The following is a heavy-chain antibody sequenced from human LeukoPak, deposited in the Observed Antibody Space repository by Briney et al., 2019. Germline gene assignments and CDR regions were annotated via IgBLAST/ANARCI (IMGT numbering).Heavy chain of an antibody. V-gene: IGHV3-23*01. CDR3: AKGSYYDSSGSFYFDY. Sequence: SGGSLRLSCAASGFPFSTYAMNWVRQAPGKGLEWVSVITGSGGFTQYADSVKGRFAISRDNSKNTLYVQVNSLGTEDTAAYYCAKGSYYDSSGSFYFDYWGQGTLVTVSS. CDR1: GFPFSTYA. CDR2: ITGSGGFT. D-gene: IGHD3-22*01. J-gene: IGHJ4*02.